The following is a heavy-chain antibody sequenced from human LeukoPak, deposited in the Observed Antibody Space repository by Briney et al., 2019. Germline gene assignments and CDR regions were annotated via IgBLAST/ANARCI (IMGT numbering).Heavy chain of an antibody. CDR3: AKAIPSYFDSSGDFDY. CDR1: GFTFSLYD. D-gene: IGHD3-22*01. J-gene: IGHJ4*02. Sequence: GGSLRLSCAASGFTFSLYDMSWVRQAPGKGLECVSAIDRGVGSTYYADSVKGRFTISRDNSNNTLYLQMNSLRAEDTAVYYCAKAIPSYFDSSGDFDYWGQGTLVTVSS. V-gene: IGHV3-23*01. CDR2: IDRGVGST.